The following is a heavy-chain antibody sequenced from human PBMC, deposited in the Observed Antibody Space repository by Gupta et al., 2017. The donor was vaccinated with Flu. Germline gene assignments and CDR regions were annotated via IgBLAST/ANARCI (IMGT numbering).Heavy chain of an antibody. D-gene: IGHD3-3*01. J-gene: IGHJ5*02. V-gene: IGHV3-23*01. CDR3: AKDSGGRRYDFWSGFDP. Sequence: GNGLDWVSAISATRGSTYYADSVHSPFTISRAHSNNTLYLQMNSLRVEDTAIYYCAKDSGGRRYDFWSGFDPWGPGKMVPDSS. CDR2: ISATRGST.